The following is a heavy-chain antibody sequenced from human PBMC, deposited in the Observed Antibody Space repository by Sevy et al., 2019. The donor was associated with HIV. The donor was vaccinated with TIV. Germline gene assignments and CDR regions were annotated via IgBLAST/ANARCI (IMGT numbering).Heavy chain of an antibody. D-gene: IGHD6-6*01. CDR2: IGRSSSHI. J-gene: IGHJ3*02. CDR3: ARGSSSIGTNAFDI. CDR1: GFTFSSYF. V-gene: IGHV3-21*04. Sequence: GGSLRLSCETSGFTFSSYFINWVRQSPGKGLEWVASIGRSSSHIYYADSVKGRFTISRDNGKNSLYLQMNSLRAEDTAVYYCARGSSSIGTNAFDIWGQGTMVTVSS.